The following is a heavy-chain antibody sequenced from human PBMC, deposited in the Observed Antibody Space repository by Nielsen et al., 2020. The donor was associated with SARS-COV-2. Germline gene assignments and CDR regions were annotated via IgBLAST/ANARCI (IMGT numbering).Heavy chain of an antibody. V-gene: IGHV1-69*13. D-gene: IGHD3-22*01. J-gene: IGHJ4*02. CDR2: IIPIFGTA. Sequence: SVKVSCKASGGTFSSYAISWVRQAPGQGLEWMGGIIPIFGTANYAQKFQGRVTITADESTSTAYMELSSLRSEDTAVYYCARAITSPYYYDSSGYDDYWGQGTLVTSPQ. CDR1: GGTFSSYA. CDR3: ARAITSPYYYDSSGYDDY.